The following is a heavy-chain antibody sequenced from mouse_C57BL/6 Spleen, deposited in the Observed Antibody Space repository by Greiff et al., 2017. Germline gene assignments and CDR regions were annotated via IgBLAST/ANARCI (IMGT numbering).Heavy chain of an antibody. CDR2: IDPSDSYT. V-gene: IGHV1-69*01. D-gene: IGHD2-3*01. J-gene: IGHJ2*01. CDR3: ARYDDGPTY. Sequence: VQLQQPGAELVMPGASVKLSCKASGYTFTSYWMHWVKQRPGQGLEWIGEIDPSDSYTNYNQKFKGKSTLTVDKSSSTAYMQLSSLTSEDSAVYYCARYDDGPTYWGQGTTLTVSS. CDR1: GYTFTSYW.